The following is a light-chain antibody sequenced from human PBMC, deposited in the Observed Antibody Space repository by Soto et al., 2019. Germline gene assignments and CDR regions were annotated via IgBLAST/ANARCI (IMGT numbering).Light chain of an antibody. CDR3: WSYTTNSTYV. J-gene: IGLJ1*01. V-gene: IGLV2-14*03. Sequence: QSVLTQPASVSGSPGQSIAISCTGTSSDVGNYNFVSWYPQHPGKAPQLIIYDVINRPSGISNRLAGSKSGNTASLTISWLKSEDEAGYYCWSYTTNSTYVCGTGTKPTAL. CDR1: SSDVGNYNF. CDR2: DVI.